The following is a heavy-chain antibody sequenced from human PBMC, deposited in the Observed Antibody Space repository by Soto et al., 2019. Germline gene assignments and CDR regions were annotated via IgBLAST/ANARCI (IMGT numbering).Heavy chain of an antibody. D-gene: IGHD2-15*01. J-gene: IGHJ4*02. Sequence: DSVKGRFTISRDNSKNTLYLQMNSLRAEDTAVYYCATNIRGYCSGGSCYSGGYYFDYWGRGTLVTV. CDR3: ATNIRGYCSGGSCYSGGYYFDY. V-gene: IGHV3-30*03.